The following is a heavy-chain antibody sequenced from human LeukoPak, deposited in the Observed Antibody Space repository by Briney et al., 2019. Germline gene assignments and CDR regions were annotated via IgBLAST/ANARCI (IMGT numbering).Heavy chain of an antibody. Sequence: SETLSLTCTVSGGSISTSSYYWGWIRQPPGKGLEWIGIIYYSGSTYYNPSLKSRVTISVDTSMNQFSLNLSSVTAADTAVYYCARLLYSSSHGMDVWGQGTTVTVSS. CDR2: IYYSGST. V-gene: IGHV4-39*01. CDR1: GGSISTSSYY. CDR3: ARLLYSSSHGMDV. D-gene: IGHD6-6*01. J-gene: IGHJ6*02.